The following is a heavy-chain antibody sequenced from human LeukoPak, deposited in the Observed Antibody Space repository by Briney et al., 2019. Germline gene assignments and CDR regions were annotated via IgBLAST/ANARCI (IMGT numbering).Heavy chain of an antibody. CDR3: ARVPGDYYDSSGAFDI. CDR2: IYYSGST. CDR1: GGSISSYY. V-gene: IGHV4-59*01. J-gene: IGHJ3*02. Sequence: PSETLSLTCTVSGGSISSYYWSWIRQPPGKGLEWIGYIYYSGSTNYNPSLKSRVTISVDTSKNQFSLKLSSVTAADTAVYYCARVPGDYYDSSGAFDIWGQGTMVTVSS. D-gene: IGHD3-22*01.